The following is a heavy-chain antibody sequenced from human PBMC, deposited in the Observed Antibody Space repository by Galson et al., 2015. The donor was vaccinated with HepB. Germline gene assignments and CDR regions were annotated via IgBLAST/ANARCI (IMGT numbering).Heavy chain of an antibody. CDR2: IWDDGSNK. D-gene: IGHD4-17*01. Sequence: SLRLSCAASGFTFSNYGMHWVRQAPGKGLEWVAVIWDDGSNKYYADSVKGRFSISRDNSRNTVYLQIHSLRAEDTALYYCARGVTTRFTFYSDNVFGAFDIWGQGIWVTVS. CDR3: ARGVTTRFTFYSDNVFGAFDI. J-gene: IGHJ3*02. CDR1: GFTFSNYG. V-gene: IGHV3-33*01.